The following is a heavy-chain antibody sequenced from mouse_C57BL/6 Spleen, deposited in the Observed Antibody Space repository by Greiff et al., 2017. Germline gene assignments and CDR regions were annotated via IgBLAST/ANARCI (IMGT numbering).Heavy chain of an antibody. J-gene: IGHJ1*03. CDR1: GFSLTSSG. V-gene: IGHV2-2*01. D-gene: IGHD2-4*01. CDR3: ARNYDYVWYFDV. CDR2: IWSGGST. Sequence: VKLMESGPGLVQPSQSLSISCTVSGFSLTSSGVHWVRQSPGKGLEWLGVIWSGGSTDYNAAFISRLSISKDNSKSQVFFKMNSLQADDTAIYYCARNYDYVWYFDVWGTGTTVTVSS.